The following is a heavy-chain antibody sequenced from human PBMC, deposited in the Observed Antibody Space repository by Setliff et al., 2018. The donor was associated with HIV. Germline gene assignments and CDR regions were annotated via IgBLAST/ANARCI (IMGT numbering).Heavy chain of an antibody. J-gene: IGHJ4*02. CDR2: INSDGSST. Sequence: PGGSLRLSCAASGFSFSNYWMHWVRQAPGKGLVWVSRINSDGSSTSYADSVKGRFTISRDNPKNMLYLQMNSLRGEDTAVYYCARLPQDARSSIDFWGQGTLVTVSS. V-gene: IGHV3-74*01. CDR3: ARLPQDARSSIDF. D-gene: IGHD6-6*01. CDR1: GFSFSNYW.